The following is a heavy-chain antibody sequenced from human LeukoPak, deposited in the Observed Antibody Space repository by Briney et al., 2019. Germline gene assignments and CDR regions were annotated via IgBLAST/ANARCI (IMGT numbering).Heavy chain of an antibody. D-gene: IGHD5/OR15-5a*01. CDR1: GGSFSGYY. Sequence: SETLSLTCAVYGGSFSGYYWSWIRQPPGKGLEWIGEINHSGSTNYNPSLKSRVTISVDTSKNQFSLNLNSVTAADTAVYYCARENIVSTRDFDCWGQGTLVTVSS. V-gene: IGHV4-34*01. J-gene: IGHJ4*02. CDR3: ARENIVSTRDFDC. CDR2: INHSGST.